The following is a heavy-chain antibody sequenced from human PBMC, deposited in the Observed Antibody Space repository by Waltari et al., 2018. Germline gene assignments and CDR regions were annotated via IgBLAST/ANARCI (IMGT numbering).Heavy chain of an antibody. CDR3: AIGGVETSWYWRY. D-gene: IGHD6-13*01. CDR1: GFTFSSSW. V-gene: IGHV3-7*01. CDR2: IKADGSET. Sequence: EVQVVESGGGLVQPGGSLRLSCAASGFTFSSSWMTWVRQAQGKGLEWVANIKADGSETYYVDSVKGRFTISRDKTKNSLYLQMSSLRAEDTAVYYCAIGGVETSWYWRYWGQGTLVTVSS. J-gene: IGHJ4*02.